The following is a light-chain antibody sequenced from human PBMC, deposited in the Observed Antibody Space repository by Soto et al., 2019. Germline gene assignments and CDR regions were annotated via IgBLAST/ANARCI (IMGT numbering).Light chain of an antibody. V-gene: IGLV2-8*01. CDR3: SSYAGSNKVV. CDR2: EVS. CDR1: SSDVGGYNY. Sequence: QSVLTQPPSASGSPGQSVTISCTGTSSDVGGYNYVSWYQQHPGKAPKLMIYEVSERPSGVPDRFSGSKSGNTASLTVSGLKAEEGADYYCSSYAGSNKVVFGGGTKLTVL. J-gene: IGLJ2*01.